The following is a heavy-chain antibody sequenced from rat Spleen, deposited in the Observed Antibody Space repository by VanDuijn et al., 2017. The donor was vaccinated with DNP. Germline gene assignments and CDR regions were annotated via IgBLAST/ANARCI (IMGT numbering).Heavy chain of an antibody. D-gene: IGHD1-4*01. CDR2: ISIKTHNFVA. V-gene: IGHV10-4*01. CDR1: GFDFNTYA. CDR3: TRVTPFDY. Sequence: EVQLVESGGGLVQPKGSLKLSCAASGFDFNTYAMSWVRQAPGKGLHWVATISIKTHNFVALYADSVKERFTISRDDSQSMVYLQMNNLKTEDTALYYCTRVTPFDYWGQGVMVTVSS. J-gene: IGHJ2*01.